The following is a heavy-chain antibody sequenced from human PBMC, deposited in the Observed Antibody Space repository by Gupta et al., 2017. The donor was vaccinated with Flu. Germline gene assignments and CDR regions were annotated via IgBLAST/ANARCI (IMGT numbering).Heavy chain of an antibody. CDR2: MSSSGVP. Sequence: EVQLVESGGGLVQPGGSLRLSCAASGFTFSDHDVSWVRQAPGKGLEWGSGMSSSGVPYYTDSVKGRFTISRENAQNSVYLQMDSLRAEETAFYYCARGQWESWGQGTLGTVS. CDR3: ARGQWES. J-gene: IGHJ5*02. V-gene: IGHV3-48*03. CDR1: GFTFSDHD. D-gene: IGHD1-26*01.